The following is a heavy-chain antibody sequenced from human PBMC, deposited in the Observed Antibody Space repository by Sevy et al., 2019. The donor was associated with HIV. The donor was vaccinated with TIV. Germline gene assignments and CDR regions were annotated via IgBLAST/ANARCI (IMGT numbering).Heavy chain of an antibody. J-gene: IGHJ4*02. CDR3: AKESSGKLLGWGGPPDYCDY. Sequence: GGSLRLSCAASGFTFSNYAMTWVRQAPGKGLEWVSSITDSGDNKYYADSVKGRFTISRDNSKNTLDLHMSSLRADDTAVYYCAKESSGKLLGWGGPPDYCDYWGQGTLVTVSS. CDR1: GFTFSNYA. CDR2: ITDSGDNK. D-gene: IGHD3-10*01. V-gene: IGHV3-23*01.